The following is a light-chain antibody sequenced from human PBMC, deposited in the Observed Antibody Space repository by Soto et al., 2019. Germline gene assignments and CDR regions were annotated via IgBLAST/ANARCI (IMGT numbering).Light chain of an antibody. CDR2: AAS. CDR1: QGINSY. V-gene: IGKV1-9*01. Sequence: IQLTQSPSSLSASVGDRVTITCRASQGINSYLTWYQQKTGKAPKLLIYAASTLQSGGPSRFSGSGSGTDFTLTISSLQPEDFATYYCQQLNSYPRTFGQGTKVDIK. J-gene: IGKJ1*01. CDR3: QQLNSYPRT.